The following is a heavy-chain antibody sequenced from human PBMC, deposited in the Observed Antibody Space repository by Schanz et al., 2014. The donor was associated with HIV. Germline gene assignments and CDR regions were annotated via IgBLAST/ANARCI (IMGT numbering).Heavy chain of an antibody. CDR3: AATASYFRY. D-gene: IGHD3-10*01. J-gene: IGHJ4*02. V-gene: IGHV1-69*01. CDR1: GGTFMTYA. Sequence: QVQLLQSGAEVKKPGSSVKVSCKASGGTFMTYAISWVRQAPGQGLEWMGGIIPVFGTANYAQKFQGRVTISADESTSTAYMELGSLKSEDTAIYYCAATASYFRYWGQGTLVTVSS. CDR2: IIPVFGTA.